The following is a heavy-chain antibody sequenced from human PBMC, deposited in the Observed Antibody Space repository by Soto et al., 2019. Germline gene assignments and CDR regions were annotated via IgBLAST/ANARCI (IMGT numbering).Heavy chain of an antibody. CDR1: GYTFTSYD. CDR2: MNPNSGNT. J-gene: IGHJ6*03. D-gene: IGHD6-13*01. CDR3: ARGPVWQPLYYYYYYYMDV. V-gene: IGHV1-8*01. Sequence: QVQLVQSGAEVKKPGASVKVSCKASGYTFTSYDINWVRQATGQGLEWMGWMNPNSGNTGYAQKFQGRGTMTRNTSISTAYMELSSLRSEDTAVYYCARGPVWQPLYYYYYYYMDVWGKGTTVTVSS.